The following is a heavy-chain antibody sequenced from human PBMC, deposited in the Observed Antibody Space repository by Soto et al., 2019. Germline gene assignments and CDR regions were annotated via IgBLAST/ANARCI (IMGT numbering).Heavy chain of an antibody. CDR3: AKSVSSTNWYKVDY. CDR2: ITGSGGNT. D-gene: IGHD6-13*01. Sequence: PGGSLRLSCAASGFTFTTYAMSWVRQAPGKGLEWVSAITGSGGNTYYADSVKGRITISGDNSKNTLYLQMNSLSAEDTAVYYCAKSVSSTNWYKVDYWGQGTLVTVSS. V-gene: IGHV3-23*01. J-gene: IGHJ4*02. CDR1: GFTFTTYA.